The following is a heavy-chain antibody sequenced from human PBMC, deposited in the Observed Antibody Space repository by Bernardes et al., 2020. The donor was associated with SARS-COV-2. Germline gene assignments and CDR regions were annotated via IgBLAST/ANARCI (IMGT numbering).Heavy chain of an antibody. D-gene: IGHD3-22*01. Sequence: GGSLRLSCAASGFTVSSNYMSWVRQAPGKGLEWVSVIYSGGSTYYADSVKGRFTISRDNSKNTLYLQMNSLRAEDTAVYYCARVTIYYYDSSGYSNWFDPWGQGTLVTVSS. CDR3: ARVTIYYYDSSGYSNWFDP. CDR1: GFTVSSNY. V-gene: IGHV3-66*01. CDR2: IYSGGST. J-gene: IGHJ5*02.